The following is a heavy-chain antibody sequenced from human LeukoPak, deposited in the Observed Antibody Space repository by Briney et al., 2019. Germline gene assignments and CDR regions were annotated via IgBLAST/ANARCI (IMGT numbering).Heavy chain of an antibody. D-gene: IGHD6-19*01. CDR3: ARTSASGWYSWFDP. CDR2: ISAYNGNT. CDR1: GYTFTSYG. J-gene: IGHJ5*02. V-gene: IGHV1-18*01. Sequence: GPVKVSCKASGYTFTSYGISWVRQAPGQGLAWMGWISAYNGNTNYAQKLQGRVTMTTDTSTSTAYMELRSLRSDDTAVYYCARTSASGWYSWFDPWGQGTLVTVSS.